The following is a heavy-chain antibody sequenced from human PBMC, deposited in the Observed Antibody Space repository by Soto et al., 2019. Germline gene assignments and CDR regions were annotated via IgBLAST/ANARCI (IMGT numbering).Heavy chain of an antibody. CDR2: IYYSGST. D-gene: IGHD3-3*01. Sequence: SETLSLTCTVSGGSISSGDYYWSWIRQPPGKGLEWIGYIYYSGSTYYNPSLKSRVTISVDTSKNQFSLKLSSVTAADTAVYYCARVARITIFGVPQSEQYTYGMDVWGQGTTVTVSS. CDR3: ARVARITIFGVPQSEQYTYGMDV. CDR1: GGSISSGDYY. J-gene: IGHJ6*02. V-gene: IGHV4-30-4*01.